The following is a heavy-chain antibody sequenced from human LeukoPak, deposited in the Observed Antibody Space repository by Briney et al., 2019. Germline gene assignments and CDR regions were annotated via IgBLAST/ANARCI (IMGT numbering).Heavy chain of an antibody. V-gene: IGHV3-48*03. CDR3: VRGLGYSSGRDDY. D-gene: IGHD6-19*01. Sequence: GGSLRLSCAASGFTFSSYEMNWVRQAPGKGLEWVSYISSSGSTIHYADSVKGRFTISRDNAKNSLYLRMNSLRAEDTAVYYCVRGLGYSSGRDDYWGQGTLVTVSS. J-gene: IGHJ4*02. CDR1: GFTFSSYE. CDR2: ISSSGSTI.